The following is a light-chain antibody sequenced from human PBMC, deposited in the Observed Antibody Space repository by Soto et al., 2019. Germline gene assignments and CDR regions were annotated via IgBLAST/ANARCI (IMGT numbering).Light chain of an antibody. V-gene: IGKV3-15*01. Sequence: EMVMTQSLATLSVSPGERATLPCRASQSVSSDLAWYQQKPGQAPRLLIYDASTRATGISARFSGSGSGTEFTLTISSLQSEDFAFYYCQQYNNWPWTFGQGTKVDIK. CDR2: DAS. CDR1: QSVSSD. CDR3: QQYNNWPWT. J-gene: IGKJ1*01.